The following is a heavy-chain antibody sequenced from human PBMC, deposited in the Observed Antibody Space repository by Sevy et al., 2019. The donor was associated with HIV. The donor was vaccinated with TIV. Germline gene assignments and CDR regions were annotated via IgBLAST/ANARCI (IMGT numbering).Heavy chain of an antibody. J-gene: IGHJ2*01. CDR1: GYTFTSYG. V-gene: IGHV1-18*03. CDR2: ISAYNGNT. CDR3: ARGLVGATTQWYFDL. Sequence: ASVKVSCKASGYTFTSYGISWVRQAPGQGLEWMGWISAYNGNTNYAQKLQGRVTMTTDTSTSTAYMELRSLRSDDMAVYYCARGLVGATTQWYFDLWGRGTLVTVSS. D-gene: IGHD1-26*01.